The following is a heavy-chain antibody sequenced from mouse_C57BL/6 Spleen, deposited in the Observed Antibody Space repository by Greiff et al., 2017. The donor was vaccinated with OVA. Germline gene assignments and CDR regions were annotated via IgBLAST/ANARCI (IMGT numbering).Heavy chain of an antibody. CDR1: GFTFSSYT. D-gene: IGHD2-4*01. J-gene: IGHJ4*01. CDR2: ISGGGGNT. Sequence: DVMLVESGGGLVKPGGSLKLSCAASGFTFSSYTMSWVRQTPEKRLEWVATISGGGGNTYYPDSVKGRFTISRDNAKNTLYLQMSSLRSEDTALYYCARQGAGLRSYAMDYWGQGTSVTVSS. CDR3: ARQGAGLRSYAMDY. V-gene: IGHV5-9*01.